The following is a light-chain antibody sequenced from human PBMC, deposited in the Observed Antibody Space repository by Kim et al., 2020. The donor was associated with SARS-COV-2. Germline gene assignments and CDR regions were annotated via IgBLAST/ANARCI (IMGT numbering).Light chain of an antibody. CDR1: SSNIGAGYD. CDR3: QSYVSSLSGRV. V-gene: IGLV1-40*01. CDR2: GNS. J-gene: IGLJ3*02. Sequence: RVTISSTGSSSNIGAGYDVLWYLLLPGTAPKLHIYGNSKRPSGVPDRFSGTKSGTSASLAVTGLQAEDEADYYCQSYVSSLSGRVFGGGTQLTVL.